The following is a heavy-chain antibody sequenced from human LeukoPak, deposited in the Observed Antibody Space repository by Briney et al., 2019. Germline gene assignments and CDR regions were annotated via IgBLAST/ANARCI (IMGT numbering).Heavy chain of an antibody. D-gene: IGHD4-17*01. CDR3: TRVDDDYGDSDDAFDI. Sequence: GGSLRLSCAASGFTFSGSAMHWVRQASGKGLEWVGRIRSKANSYATAYAASVKGRFTISRDDSKNTAYLQMNSLKTEDTAVYYCTRVDDDYGDSDDAFDIWGQGTMVTVSS. J-gene: IGHJ3*02. CDR1: GFTFSGSA. CDR2: IRSKANSYAT. V-gene: IGHV3-73*01.